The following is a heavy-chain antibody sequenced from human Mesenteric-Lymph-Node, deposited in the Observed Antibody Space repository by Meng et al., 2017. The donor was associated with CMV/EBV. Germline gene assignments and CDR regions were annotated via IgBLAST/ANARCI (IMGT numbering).Heavy chain of an antibody. Sequence: GESLKISCQGSGYSFSSYWIAWVRQMPGKGLEWMGMIFPADSDTKYSPSFQGQVTISADKSISTAYLQWSSLKASDTATYYCARLDGYCSVSSRYLGPLDSWGQGMLVTVSS. D-gene: IGHD2-2*01. CDR3: ARLDGYCSVSSRYLGPLDS. J-gene: IGHJ4*02. V-gene: IGHV5-51*01. CDR2: IFPADSDT. CDR1: GYSFSSYW.